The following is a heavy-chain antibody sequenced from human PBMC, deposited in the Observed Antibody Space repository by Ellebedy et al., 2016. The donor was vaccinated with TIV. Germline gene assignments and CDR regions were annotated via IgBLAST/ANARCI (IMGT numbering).Heavy chain of an antibody. J-gene: IGHJ4*02. CDR1: GFTFADYA. Sequence: GESLKISXTTSGFTFADYAISWFRRTPGKGLEWIRLITTKPYGESRDYAASVKGRFTISRDDSGSIAYLQMDSLKTEDTAVYFCTRDEYGGSSAFFDYWGQGTLVTVSS. V-gene: IGHV3-49*03. CDR2: ITTKPYGESR. CDR3: TRDEYGGSSAFFDY. D-gene: IGHD4-23*01.